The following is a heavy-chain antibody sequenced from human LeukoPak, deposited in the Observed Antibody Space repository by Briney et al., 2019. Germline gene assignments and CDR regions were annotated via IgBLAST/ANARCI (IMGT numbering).Heavy chain of an antibody. Sequence: SETLSLTCTVSGGSISSSSYYWGWIRQPPGKGLEWIGSIYYSGSTYYNPSLKSRVTISVDTSKNQFSLKLSSVTAADTAVYYCARVRRWLQLFDYWGQGTLVTVSS. J-gene: IGHJ4*02. D-gene: IGHD5-24*01. CDR2: IYYSGST. V-gene: IGHV4-39*01. CDR3: ARVRRWLQLFDY. CDR1: GGSISSSSYY.